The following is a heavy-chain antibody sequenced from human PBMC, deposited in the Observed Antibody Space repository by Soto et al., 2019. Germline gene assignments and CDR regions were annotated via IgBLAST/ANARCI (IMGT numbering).Heavy chain of an antibody. CDR2: ISAYNGDT. J-gene: IGHJ2*01. Sequence: QEQLVQSGGEVKKPGASVKVSCKASGYTFTSYGISWVRQAPGQGLEWMGWISAYNGDTNYAQKHQDRLTLTTDTSTTTAYMELRSLSSDDTAVYYCARWGPYYYGSGSYWFDLWGRGTLVTVSS. CDR1: GYTFTSYG. CDR3: ARWGPYYYGSGSYWFDL. D-gene: IGHD3-10*01. V-gene: IGHV1-18*01.